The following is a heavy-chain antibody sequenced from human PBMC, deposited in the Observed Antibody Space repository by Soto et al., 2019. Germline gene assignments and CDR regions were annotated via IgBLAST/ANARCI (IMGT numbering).Heavy chain of an antibody. J-gene: IGHJ3*02. Sequence: SETLSLTCTVSGGSISSYYWSWIRQPPGKGLEWIGYIYYSGSTNYNPSLKSRVTISVDTSKNQFSLKLSSVTAADTAVYYCARDTTFDAFDIWGQGTMVTVSS. CDR3: ARDTTFDAFDI. CDR1: GGSISSYY. CDR2: IYYSGST. D-gene: IGHD3-10*02. V-gene: IGHV4-59*01.